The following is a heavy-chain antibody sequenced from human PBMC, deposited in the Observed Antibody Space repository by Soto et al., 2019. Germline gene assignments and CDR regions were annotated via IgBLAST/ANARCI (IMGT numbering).Heavy chain of an antibody. D-gene: IGHD2-2*02. Sequence: SVKVSCKASGGTFSSYAISWVRQAPGQGLEWMGGIIPIFGTANYAQKFQGRVTITADESTSTAYMELSSLRSEDTAVYYCAKTAWGIVVVPAAIQDYYYGMDVWGQGTTVTVS. CDR2: IIPIFGTA. CDR1: GGTFSSYA. CDR3: AKTAWGIVVVPAAIQDYYYGMDV. J-gene: IGHJ6*02. V-gene: IGHV1-69*13.